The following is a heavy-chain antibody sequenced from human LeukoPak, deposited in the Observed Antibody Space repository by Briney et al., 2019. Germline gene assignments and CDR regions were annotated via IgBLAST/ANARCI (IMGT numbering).Heavy chain of an antibody. CDR2: ISSSGSTI. D-gene: IGHD2-15*01. J-gene: IGHJ3*02. CDR3: AREGIAVVVVAATRDAFDI. Sequence: GGSLRLSFAASGFTFSDYYMSWIRQAPGKGLEWVSYISSSGSTIYYADSVKGRFTISRDNAKNSLYLQMNSLRAEDTAVYYCAREGIAVVVVAATRDAFDIWGQGTMVTVSS. CDR1: GFTFSDYY. V-gene: IGHV3-11*01.